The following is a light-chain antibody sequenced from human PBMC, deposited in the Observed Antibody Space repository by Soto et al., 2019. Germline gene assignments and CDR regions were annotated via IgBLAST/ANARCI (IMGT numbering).Light chain of an antibody. CDR2: EVS. CDR3: SSYTSISTV. V-gene: IGLV2-14*01. CDR1: SSDVGGYNY. J-gene: IGLJ2*01. Sequence: QSALTQPASVSGSPGQSITISCTGTSSDVGGYNYVSWYQQDPGKAPKLMIYEVSNRPSGVSNRFSGSKSGNTASLTISGLQAEDEADYYCSSYTSISTVFGGGTKLTVL.